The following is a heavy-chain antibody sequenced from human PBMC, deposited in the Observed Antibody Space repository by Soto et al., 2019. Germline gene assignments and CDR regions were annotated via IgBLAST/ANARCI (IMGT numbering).Heavy chain of an antibody. V-gene: IGHV3-13*01. J-gene: IGHJ6*03. CDR2: IGTAGDT. CDR1: GFTFSSYD. D-gene: IGHD4-4*01. Sequence: GGSLRLSCAASGFTFSSYDMHWVRQATGKGLEWVSAIGTAGDTYYPGSMKGRFTISRENAKNSLYLQMNSLRAGDTAVYYCARAYSSPPYYYYYYMDVWGKGTTVTVSS. CDR3: ARAYSSPPYYYYYYMDV.